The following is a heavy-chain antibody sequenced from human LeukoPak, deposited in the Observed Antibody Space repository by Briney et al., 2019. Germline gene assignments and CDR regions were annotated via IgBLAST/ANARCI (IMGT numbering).Heavy chain of an antibody. V-gene: IGHV3-21*01. J-gene: IGHJ4*02. CDR3: AKEQVYSSSWFIDY. Sequence: GGSLRLSCAASGFTFSSYSMNWVRQAPGKGLEWVSSISGSSSYIYYADSVKGRFTISRDNAKNSLYLQMNSLRAKDTAVYYCAKEQVYSSSWFIDYWGQGTLVTVSS. D-gene: IGHD6-13*01. CDR1: GFTFSSYS. CDR2: ISGSSSYI.